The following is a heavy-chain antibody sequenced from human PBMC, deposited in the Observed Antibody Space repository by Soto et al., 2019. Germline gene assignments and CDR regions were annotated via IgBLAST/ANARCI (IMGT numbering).Heavy chain of an antibody. V-gene: IGHV3-30-3*01. CDR3: ARESEDLTSNFDY. CDR2: ISNDGVDK. Sequence: SLRLSCVASGFTFSTYTMYWVRQAPGKGLEWVALISNDGVDKYFADSVKGRFTISRDNSKNTLFLQMNSLRGEDTAVYFCARESEDLTSNFDYWGQGTLVTVS. J-gene: IGHJ4*02. CDR1: GFTFSTYT.